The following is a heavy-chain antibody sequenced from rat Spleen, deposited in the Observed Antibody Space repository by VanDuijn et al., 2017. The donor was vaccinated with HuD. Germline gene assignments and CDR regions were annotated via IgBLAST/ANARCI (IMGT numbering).Heavy chain of an antibody. CDR2: IWGNGNT. J-gene: IGHJ2*01. CDR3: ARSDTLAAMGHF. CDR1: GFSLSSYG. D-gene: IGHD1-2*01. V-gene: IGHV2S61*01. Sequence: QVQLKESGPGLVQPSQTLSLTCTVSGFSLSSYGVIWVRQPPGKGLEWMGLIWGNGNTNYDSGFKSRLSISRDTSKSQVFLKMNNLQTEDTAMYFGARSDTLAAMGHFWGQGVMVTVSS.